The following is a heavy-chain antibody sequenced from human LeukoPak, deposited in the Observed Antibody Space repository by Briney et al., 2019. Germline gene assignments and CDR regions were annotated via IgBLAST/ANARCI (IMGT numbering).Heavy chain of an antibody. CDR3: ARVGYCSGGSCYYFDY. V-gene: IGHV4-30-4*08. Sequence: SETLSLTCTVSGGSISSGDYYWSWIRQPPGKGLDWFGYIYYSGSTYYNPSLKSRVTISVDTSKNQFSLKLSSVTATDTAVYYCARVGYCSGGSCYYFDYWGQGTLVTVSS. D-gene: IGHD2-15*01. CDR1: GGSISSGDYY. J-gene: IGHJ4*02. CDR2: IYYSGST.